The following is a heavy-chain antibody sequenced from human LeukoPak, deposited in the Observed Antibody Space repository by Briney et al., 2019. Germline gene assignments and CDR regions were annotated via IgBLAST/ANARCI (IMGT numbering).Heavy chain of an antibody. V-gene: IGHV3-15*01. D-gene: IGHD3-10*01. CDR1: GFTFSNAW. Sequence: PGESLRLSCAASGFTFSNAWMSWVRQAPGKGLEWVGRIKSKGDGETTDYAAPVKGRFTMSRDDSKATLYLQMNYLETEDTAVYFCTTDLGLTMIRGVIVFWGQGTLVTVSS. J-gene: IGHJ4*02. CDR2: IKSKGDGETT. CDR3: TTDLGLTMIRGVIVF.